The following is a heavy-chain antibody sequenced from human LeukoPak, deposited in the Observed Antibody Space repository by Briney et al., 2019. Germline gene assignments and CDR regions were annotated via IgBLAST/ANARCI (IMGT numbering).Heavy chain of an antibody. V-gene: IGHV3-21*01. J-gene: IGHJ3*02. CDR3: AREDTAMVWEISYAFGI. D-gene: IGHD5-18*01. CDR1: GFTFSSYS. Sequence: GGSLRLSCAASGFTFSSYSMTWVRQAPGEGLEWVSSISSSSSNIYYADSVKGRFTISRDNAKNSLYLQMNSLRAEDTAVYYWAREDTAMVWEISYAFGIRGPGTIVTVSS. CDR2: ISSSSSNI.